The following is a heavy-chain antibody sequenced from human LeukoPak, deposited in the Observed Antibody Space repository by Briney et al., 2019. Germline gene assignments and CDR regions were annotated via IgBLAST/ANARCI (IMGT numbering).Heavy chain of an antibody. J-gene: IGHJ4*02. CDR1: GFTFSSLS. CDR3: ARKGDYHDY. V-gene: IGHV3-48*02. CDR2: ISGTSSHI. Sequence: GGSLRLSCTASGFTFSSLSMNWVRQAPGKGLEWVSYISGTSSHIYYADSVKGRLTISRDNAKNSLYLQMNSLRDEDTAVYYCARKGDYHDYWGQGTLVTVSS.